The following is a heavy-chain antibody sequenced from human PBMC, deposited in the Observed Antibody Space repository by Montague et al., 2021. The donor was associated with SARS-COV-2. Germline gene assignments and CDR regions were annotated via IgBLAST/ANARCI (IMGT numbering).Heavy chain of an antibody. CDR2: INHSGST. V-gene: IGHV4-34*01. CDR3: ARAASPRGAFDV. CDR1: GGSFSGYY. D-gene: IGHD3-10*01. Sequence: SETLSLTCAVYGGSFSGYYWSWIRQPPGKGLEWIGEINHSGSTNYNPSLWSRVTISVDRSKSQFSLNLTSMTAADTAVYFCARAASPRGAFDVWGQGTVVTVSS. J-gene: IGHJ3*01.